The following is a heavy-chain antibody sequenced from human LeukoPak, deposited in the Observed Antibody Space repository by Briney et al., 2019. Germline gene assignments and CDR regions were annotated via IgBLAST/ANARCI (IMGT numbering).Heavy chain of an antibody. CDR3: ARVRPRIAVTTTDFDY. J-gene: IGHJ4*02. V-gene: IGHV3-30-3*01. CDR1: GFTFRTYS. D-gene: IGHD6-19*01. Sequence: GGSLRLSCAASGFTFRTYSMHWVRQAPGKGLEWVAVISYDGSNKYYADSVKGRFTISRDNSKSTLYLQMNSLRDDDTALYYCARVRPRIAVTTTDFDYWGQGTLVTVSS. CDR2: ISYDGSNK.